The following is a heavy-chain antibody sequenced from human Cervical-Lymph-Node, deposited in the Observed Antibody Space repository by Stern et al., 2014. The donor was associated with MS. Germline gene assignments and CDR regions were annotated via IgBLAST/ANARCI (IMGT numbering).Heavy chain of an antibody. Sequence: DQLVESGAEVKKPGASVKVSCKASGYIFSGYYIHWVRQAPGQGLEWMGWINPNSGDTNYALKFQGRVTMTRDTSITTAYMDLSRLRSDDTAVYYCARGGYRIMVLGLMVTYGMDVWGQGTTVTVSS. CDR1: GYIFSGYY. CDR2: INPNSGDT. CDR3: ARGGYRIMVLGLMVTYGMDV. J-gene: IGHJ6*02. V-gene: IGHV1-2*02. D-gene: IGHD3-10*01.